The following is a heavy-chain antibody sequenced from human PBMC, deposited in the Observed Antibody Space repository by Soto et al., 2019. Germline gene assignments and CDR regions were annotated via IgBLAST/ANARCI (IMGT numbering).Heavy chain of an antibody. V-gene: IGHV3-9*01. CDR3: AKGAQGWSPPPPFDY. D-gene: IGHD6-19*01. J-gene: IGHJ4*02. CDR1: GFTFDDYA. Sequence: GGSLRLSCAASGFTFDDYAMHWVRQAPGKGLEWVSGISWNSGSIGYADSVKGRFTISRDNAKNSLYLQMNSLRAEDTALYYCAKGAQGWSPPPPFDYWGQGTLVTVSS. CDR2: ISWNSGSI.